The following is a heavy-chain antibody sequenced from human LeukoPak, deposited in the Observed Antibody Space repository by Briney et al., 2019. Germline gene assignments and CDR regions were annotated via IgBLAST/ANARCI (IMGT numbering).Heavy chain of an antibody. CDR3: AKVATMIVVVTDAFDI. J-gene: IGHJ3*02. CDR1: GFTLSSYA. D-gene: IGHD3-22*01. Sequence: GGSLRLSCAASGFTLSSYAMSWVRQAPGKGLEWVSAISDSGNTYHADSVKGRFTISRDSSKNTLFLQMNRLRPEDAAAYYCAKVATMIVVVTDAFDIWGQGTMVTVSS. CDR2: ISDSGNT. V-gene: IGHV3-23*01.